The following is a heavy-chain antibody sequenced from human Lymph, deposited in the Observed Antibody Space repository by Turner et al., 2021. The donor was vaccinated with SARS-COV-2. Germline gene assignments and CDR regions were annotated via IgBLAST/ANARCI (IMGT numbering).Heavy chain of an antibody. Sequence: QVQLVEYGGGVVQPGRSVSLYCAASGFTFSSYAMHWFRQAPGKGLEWVTVISYDGSNKYYADSVKGRFTISRDNSKNTLYLQMNSLRAEDTAVYYCAKVRSIFGVVIGGMDVWGQGTTVTVSS. CDR1: GFTFSSYA. V-gene: IGHV3-30*18. CDR2: ISYDGSNK. J-gene: IGHJ6*02. D-gene: IGHD3-3*01. CDR3: AKVRSIFGVVIGGMDV.